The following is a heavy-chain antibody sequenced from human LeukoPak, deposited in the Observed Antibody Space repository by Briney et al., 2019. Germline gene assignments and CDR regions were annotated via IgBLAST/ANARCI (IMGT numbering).Heavy chain of an antibody. V-gene: IGHV1-18*01. CDR1: GYDFKSKG. J-gene: IGHJ5*02. CDR2: ISAYSGDT. CDR3: VRDSDIVLVAVPSLYTWCDH. D-gene: IGHD3-16*02. Sequence: GASVKVSCKASGYDFKSKGISWVRQVPGEGLEWTGWISAYSGDTKYAQKFDGRVDMTTDRSTTTAYLELRSLRSDDTAVYYCVRDSDIVLVAVPSLYTWCDHWGQGTLVIVSS.